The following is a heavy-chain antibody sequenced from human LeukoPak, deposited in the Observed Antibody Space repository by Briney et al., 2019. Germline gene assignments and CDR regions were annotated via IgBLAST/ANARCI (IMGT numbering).Heavy chain of an antibody. J-gene: IGHJ6*02. V-gene: IGHV3-30*04. CDR2: ISYDGSNK. Sequence: GGSLRLSCAASGFTFSSYAMHWVSQAPGKGLEWVAVISYDGSNKYYADSVKGRFTISRDNSKNTLYLQMNSLRAEDTAVYYCATGPAENGMDVWGQGTTVTVSS. CDR3: ATGPAENGMDV. CDR1: GFTFSSYA.